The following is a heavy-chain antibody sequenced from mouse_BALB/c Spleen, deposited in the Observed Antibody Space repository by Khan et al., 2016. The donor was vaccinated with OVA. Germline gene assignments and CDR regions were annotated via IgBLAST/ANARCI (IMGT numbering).Heavy chain of an antibody. Sequence: VQLQESGAELARPGASVKMSCKASGYTFTTYTIHWVKQRPGQGLEWIGYIIPTNDYTNYNQKFKDRATLTADKSSSTAYMQLSSLTSEDSALYYCAREGAYYSSDGWFAYWGQGTLVTVSA. CDR1: GYTFTTYT. CDR2: IIPTNDYT. CDR3: AREGAYYSSDGWFAY. V-gene: IGHV1-4*01. D-gene: IGHD2-12*01. J-gene: IGHJ3*01.